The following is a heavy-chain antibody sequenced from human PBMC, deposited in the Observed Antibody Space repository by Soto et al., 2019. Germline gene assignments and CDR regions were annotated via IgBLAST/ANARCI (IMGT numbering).Heavy chain of an antibody. Sequence: GSLRLACAASGXTFSSYRMDWVRQAPGKGLEWVSSISSSSSYIYYEDSVKGRFTISRDNANKSLYLQMNSMRAEDTAVYYCAARIVGATNDAFDIWGQGTMVTVSS. D-gene: IGHD1-26*01. CDR1: GXTFSSYR. V-gene: IGHV3-21*01. CDR2: ISSSSSYI. J-gene: IGHJ3*02. CDR3: AARIVGATNDAFDI.